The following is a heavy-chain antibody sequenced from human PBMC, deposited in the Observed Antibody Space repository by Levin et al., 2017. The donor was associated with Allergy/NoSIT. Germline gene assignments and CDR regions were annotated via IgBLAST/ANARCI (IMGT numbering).Heavy chain of an antibody. J-gene: IGHJ4*02. Sequence: LSLTCAASGFTFGTHAMHWVRQAPGRGLEWVAVISFDGSLAFYADSVKGRFTISRDNSRNTLFLQLNSLGAEDTAVYYCAKEGFNVDRYYFDLWGQGTPVTVSS. CDR2: ISFDGSLA. CDR3: AKEGFNVDRYYFDL. D-gene: IGHD2-15*01. CDR1: GFTFGTHA. V-gene: IGHV3-30*18.